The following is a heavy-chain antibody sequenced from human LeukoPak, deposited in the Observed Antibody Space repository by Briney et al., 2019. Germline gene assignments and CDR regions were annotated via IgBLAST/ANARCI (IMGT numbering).Heavy chain of an antibody. D-gene: IGHD5-12*01. CDR1: GGSFSGYY. Sequence: SETLSLTCAVYGGSFSGYYWSWIRQPPGKGLEWIGEINHSGSTNYNPSLKSRVTISVDTSKNQFSLKLSSVTAADTAVYYCARPRPRATYYYYGMDVWGQGTTVTVSS. J-gene: IGHJ6*02. CDR2: INHSGST. CDR3: ARPRPRATYYYYGMDV. V-gene: IGHV4-34*01.